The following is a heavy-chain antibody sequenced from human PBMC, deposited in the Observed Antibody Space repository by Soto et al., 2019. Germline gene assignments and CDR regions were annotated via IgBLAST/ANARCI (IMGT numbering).Heavy chain of an antibody. CDR2: ISGSGGST. Sequence: EVQLLESGGGLVQPGGSLRLSCAASGFTFSSYAMSWVRQAPGKGLEWVSAISGSGGSTYYADSVKGRFTISRDNSKNTLYLQMNSLRAEDTAVYYRAKDSFRGYSYGYIDYWGQGTLVTVSS. D-gene: IGHD5-18*01. CDR3: AKDSFRGYSYGYIDY. J-gene: IGHJ4*02. CDR1: GFTFSSYA. V-gene: IGHV3-23*01.